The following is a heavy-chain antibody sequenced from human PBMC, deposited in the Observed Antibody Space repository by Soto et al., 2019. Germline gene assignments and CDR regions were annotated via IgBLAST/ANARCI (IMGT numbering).Heavy chain of an antibody. J-gene: IGHJ4*02. D-gene: IGHD6-6*01. CDR3: ARGPSPLAY. CDR1: GDSVSSNSAA. Sequence: SQTLSLTRAISGDSVSSNSAAWNWIRQSPSRGLEWLGRTYYRSKWYSDYAGSVRSRITINADTSKNQFSLHLNSVTPQDTAVYYCARGPSPLAYWGRGTVVTVSS. V-gene: IGHV6-1*01. CDR2: TYYRSKWYS.